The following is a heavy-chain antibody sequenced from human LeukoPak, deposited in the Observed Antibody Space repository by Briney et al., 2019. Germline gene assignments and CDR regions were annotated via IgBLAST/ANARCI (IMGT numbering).Heavy chain of an antibody. CDR1: GFTFRSYS. D-gene: IGHD2-15*01. CDR2: ISSSSSYI. CDR3: ARASLDIVVVVAATYGMDV. J-gene: IGHJ6*04. Sequence: GGSLRLSCAASGFTFRSYSMNWVRQAPGKGLVWVSSISSSSSYIYYADSVKGRFTISRDNAKNSLYLQMNSLRAEDTAVYYCARASLDIVVVVAATYGMDVWGKGTTVTVSS. V-gene: IGHV3-21*01.